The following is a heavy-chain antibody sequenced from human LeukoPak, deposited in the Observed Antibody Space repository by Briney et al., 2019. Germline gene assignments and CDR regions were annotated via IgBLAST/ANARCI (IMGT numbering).Heavy chain of an antibody. J-gene: IGHJ4*02. Sequence: ASVRLSCRTSAYLFTLYGISWVRQAPGQGLEWMGWISPYYGNTDHAQSLQGRVTMTTDTTTSTAYMELRSLRSDDTAVYYCARGGYCTACFCYLFEYWGQGTLVTVSS. CDR3: ARGGYCTACFCYLFEY. D-gene: IGHD2-8*02. V-gene: IGHV1-18*01. CDR1: AYLFTLYG. CDR2: ISPYYGNT.